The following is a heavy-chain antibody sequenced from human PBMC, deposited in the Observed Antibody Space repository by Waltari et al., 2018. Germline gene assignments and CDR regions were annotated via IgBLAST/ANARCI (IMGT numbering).Heavy chain of an antibody. CDR2: IASCVIP. CDR1: GLIVSSNY. CDR3: ARARPGFYGVSAFDI. V-gene: IGHV3-53*01. Sequence: EVQMVESGGGLIQPGGSLRLSCAASGLIVSSNYMSWVRKAPGKGLGWVSGIASCVIPHFAYSFNGRFIIYRDKSNTRLYLQMNNLGAEDTAVYYCARARPGFYGVSAFDIWGQGTMVTVSS. D-gene: IGHD2-2*01. J-gene: IGHJ3*02.